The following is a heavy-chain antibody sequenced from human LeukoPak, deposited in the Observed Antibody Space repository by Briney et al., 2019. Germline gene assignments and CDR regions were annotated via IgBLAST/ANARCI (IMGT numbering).Heavy chain of an antibody. V-gene: IGHV4-34*01. CDR3: ATNLHPSSSEYYYYGMDV. J-gene: IGHJ6*02. Sequence: SETLSLTCAVYGGSFSGYYWSWIRQPPGKGLEWIGEINHSGSTNYNPSPKSRVTISVDTSKNQFSLKLSSVTAADTAVYYCATNLHPSSSEYYYYGMDVWGQGTTVTVSS. CDR2: INHSGST. D-gene: IGHD6-13*01. CDR1: GGSFSGYY.